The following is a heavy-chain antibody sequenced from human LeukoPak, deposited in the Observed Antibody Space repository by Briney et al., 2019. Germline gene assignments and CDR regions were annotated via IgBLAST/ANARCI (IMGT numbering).Heavy chain of an antibody. J-gene: IGHJ6*02. Sequence: PSETLSLTCTVSGGSISSSSYYWGWIRQPPGKGLEWIGSIYYSGSTYYNPSLKSRVTISVDTSKNQFSLKLSSVTAADTAVYYCARQNSLYYYGSGSYNGMDVWGQGTTATVSS. CDR1: GGSISSSSYY. V-gene: IGHV4-39*01. D-gene: IGHD3-10*01. CDR2: IYYSGST. CDR3: ARQNSLYYYGSGSYNGMDV.